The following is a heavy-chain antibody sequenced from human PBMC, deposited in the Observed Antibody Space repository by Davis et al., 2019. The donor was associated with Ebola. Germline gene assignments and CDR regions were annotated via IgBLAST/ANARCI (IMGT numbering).Heavy chain of an antibody. J-gene: IGHJ5*02. CDR3: ARQGYCNSTSCNNWFDP. CDR2: IYPGDSDT. Sequence: GESLKISCKASGYRFTNYWIGWVRQMPGKGLEWMGIIYPGDSDTIYSPSFQGQVTISADKSISTAYLQWSSLKASDTAMYYCARQGYCNSTSCNNWFDPWGQGTLVTVSS. CDR1: GYRFTNYW. D-gene: IGHD2-2*01. V-gene: IGHV5-51*01.